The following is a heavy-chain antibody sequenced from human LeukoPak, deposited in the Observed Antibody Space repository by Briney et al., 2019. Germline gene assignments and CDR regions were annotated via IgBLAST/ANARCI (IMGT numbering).Heavy chain of an antibody. V-gene: IGHV4-39*01. Sequence: KPSETLSLTCTVSGGSISSSSYYWGWIRQPPGKGLEWVGSIYYSGSTYYNPSLKSRVTISVDTSKNQFSLKLSSVTAADTAVYYCARRYYDFRGFDIWGQGTMVTVSS. CDR2: IYYSGST. J-gene: IGHJ3*02. D-gene: IGHD3-3*01. CDR3: ARRYYDFRGFDI. CDR1: GGSISSSSYY.